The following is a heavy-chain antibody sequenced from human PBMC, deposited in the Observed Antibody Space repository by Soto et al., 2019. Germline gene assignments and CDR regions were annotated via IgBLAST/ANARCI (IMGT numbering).Heavy chain of an antibody. Sequence: EEQLVESGGGLVQPGGSLRLSCAASGFTFSYFSMNWVRQAPGRGLEWGSYISTRSNSIYYGDSVKGRFTISRDNAKNSLFLQMNSLRDEDTAVYFCARAKDIGSYSPCDSWGQGALVTVSS. CDR3: ARAKDIGSYSPCDS. D-gene: IGHD1-26*01. V-gene: IGHV3-48*02. CDR2: ISTRSNSI. CDR1: GFTFSYFS. J-gene: IGHJ4*02.